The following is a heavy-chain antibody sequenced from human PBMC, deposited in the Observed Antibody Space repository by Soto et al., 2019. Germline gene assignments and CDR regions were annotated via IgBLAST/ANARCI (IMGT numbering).Heavy chain of an antibody. CDR2: IYYSGIT. CDR3: ARGGGVYYFDY. V-gene: IGHV4-59*01. D-gene: IGHD2-8*02. Sequence: SETLSLTCTVSGGSITSYYWSWIRQPPGKGLEWIGYIYYSGITDYNPSLKSRVTISVDASKSQFSLKLSSVTAADTAVYYCARGGGVYYFDYWGQGTLVTVSS. CDR1: GGSITSYY. J-gene: IGHJ4*02.